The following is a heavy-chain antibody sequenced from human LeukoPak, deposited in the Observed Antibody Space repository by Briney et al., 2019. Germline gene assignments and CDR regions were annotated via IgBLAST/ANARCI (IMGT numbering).Heavy chain of an antibody. Sequence: SETLSLTCTVSGGSISSYYWSWIRQPPGKGLEWIGYIYYSGSTNYNPSLKSRVTISVDMSKNQFSLKLSSVTAADTAVYYCARVPHDSSGYYYFDYWGQGTLVTVSS. V-gene: IGHV4-59*01. CDR1: GGSISSYY. D-gene: IGHD3-22*01. J-gene: IGHJ4*02. CDR2: IYYSGST. CDR3: ARVPHDSSGYYYFDY.